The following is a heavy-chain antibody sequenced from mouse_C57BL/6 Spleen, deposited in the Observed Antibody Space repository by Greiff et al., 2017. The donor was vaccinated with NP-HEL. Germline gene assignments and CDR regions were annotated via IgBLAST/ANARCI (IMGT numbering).Heavy chain of an antibody. D-gene: IGHD1-1*01. V-gene: IGHV1-69*01. J-gene: IGHJ2*01. CDR2: IDPSDSYT. CDR1: GYTFTSYW. CDR3: VCRDYYVSSYDY. Sequence: QVQLQQPGAELVMPGASVKLSCKASGYTFTSYWMHWVKQRPGQGLEWIGEIDPSDSYTNYNQKFKGKSTLSVDKSSSSAYMQLSSLTSEDSAVDYCVCRDYYVSSYDYWGQGTTLTVSS.